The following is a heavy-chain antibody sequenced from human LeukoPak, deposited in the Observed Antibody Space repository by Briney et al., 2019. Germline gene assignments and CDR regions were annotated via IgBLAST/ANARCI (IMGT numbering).Heavy chain of an antibody. J-gene: IGHJ6*03. CDR2: CSAYNGNT. D-gene: IGHD1-26*01. CDR1: GYTFTSYG. CDR3: ARRGYSGSYYFYYYYMDV. Sequence: ASVKVSCKASGYTFTSYGISWVRQAPGQGLDWMGWCSAYNGNTNYAQKIQGRVTMTTDTSTSTAYMELRRLRSDDTAVYYCARRGYSGSYYFYYYYMDVWGKGTTVTVSS. V-gene: IGHV1-18*01.